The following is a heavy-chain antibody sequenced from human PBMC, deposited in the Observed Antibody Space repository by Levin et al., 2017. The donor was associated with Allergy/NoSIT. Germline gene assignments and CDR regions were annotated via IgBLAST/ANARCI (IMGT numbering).Heavy chain of an antibody. CDR2: VSGSGSST. Sequence: GGSLRLSCAASGFTFNNYDMNWVRQAPGKGLEWVSTVSGSGSSTSYADSVKGRFSISRDNSKYTLYLQMNSLRAEDTAVYYCSLDGDSNGWCQGFWGQGTLVTVS. D-gene: IGHD6-19*01. V-gene: IGHV3-23*01. CDR1: GFTFNNYD. J-gene: IGHJ4*02. CDR3: SLDGDSNGWCQGF.